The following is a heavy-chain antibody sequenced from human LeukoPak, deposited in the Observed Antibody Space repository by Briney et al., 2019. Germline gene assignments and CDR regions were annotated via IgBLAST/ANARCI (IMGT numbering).Heavy chain of an antibody. CDR2: IWYDGSNK. CDR3: AKDESREVGATCLGH. Sequence: GGSLRLSYAASGFTFRSYGMHWVRQAPGKGLEWVAVIWYDGSNKYYADSVKGRFTISRDNSKNTLYLQMNTLRAEDTAVYYCAKDESREVGATCLGHWGQGTLVTVSS. V-gene: IGHV3-33*06. CDR1: GFTFRSYG. D-gene: IGHD1-26*01. J-gene: IGHJ4*02.